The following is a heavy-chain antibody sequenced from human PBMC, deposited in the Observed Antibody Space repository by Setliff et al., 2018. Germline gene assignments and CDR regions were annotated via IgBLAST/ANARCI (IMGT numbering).Heavy chain of an antibody. V-gene: IGHV4-30-4*08. CDR2: IYSSGST. CDR3: ARESRYYYDNLGTLDY. CDR1: GGSISSGDYY. D-gene: IGHD3-22*01. Sequence: NPSETLSLTCTVSGGSISSGDYYWSWIRQPPGKGLEWIGYIYSSGSTYYNPSLKSRVSISVDTSKNQFSLKLSSATAADTAVYYCARESRYYYDNLGTLDYWGQGTLVTVSS. J-gene: IGHJ4*02.